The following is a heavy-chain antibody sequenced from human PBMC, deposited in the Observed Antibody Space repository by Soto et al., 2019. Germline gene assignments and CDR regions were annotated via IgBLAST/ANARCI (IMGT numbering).Heavy chain of an antibody. J-gene: IGHJ4*02. CDR3: ARDQPGYSYGYGLGY. CDR2: INSDGSST. D-gene: IGHD5-18*01. Sequence: PGGSLRLSCAASGFTFSSYWMHWVRQAPGKGLVWVSHINSDGSSTTYADSVKGRFTISRDNAKNSLYLQMNSLRAEDTAVYYCARDQPGYSYGYGLGYWGQGTLVTVSS. CDR1: GFTFSSYW. V-gene: IGHV3-74*01.